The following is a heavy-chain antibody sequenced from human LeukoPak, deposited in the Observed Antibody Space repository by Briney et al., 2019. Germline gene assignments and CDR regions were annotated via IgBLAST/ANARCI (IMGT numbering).Heavy chain of an antibody. Sequence: SETLSHTCTVSGESISGFYWTWIRQPPGKGLEWIGYIYYSGSTNYNPSLKSRVTISVDTSKNQFSLKLSSVTAADTAVYYCARGVVIAPQTFDYWGQGILVTVSS. V-gene: IGHV4-59*01. D-gene: IGHD2-21*01. J-gene: IGHJ4*02. CDR1: GESISGFY. CDR2: IYYSGST. CDR3: ARGVVIAPQTFDY.